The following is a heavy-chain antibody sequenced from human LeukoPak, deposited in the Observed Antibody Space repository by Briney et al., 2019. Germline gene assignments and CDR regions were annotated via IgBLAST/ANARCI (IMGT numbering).Heavy chain of an antibody. CDR3: ARTSDLWGETDY. CDR1: GYTFTGYY. D-gene: IGHD3-16*01. V-gene: IGHV1-2*02. J-gene: IGHJ4*02. Sequence: GASVNVSCKASGYTFTGYYMHWVRQAPGQGLEWMGWINPNSGGTNYAQKFQGRVTMTRDTSISTAYMELSRLRSDDTAVYYCARTSDLWGETDYWGQGTLVTVSS. CDR2: INPNSGGT.